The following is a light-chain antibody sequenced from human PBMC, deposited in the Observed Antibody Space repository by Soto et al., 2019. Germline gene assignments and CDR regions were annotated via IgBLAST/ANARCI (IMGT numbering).Light chain of an antibody. Sequence: QSALTQPASVSGSPGPSITISCTGTSSDVGAYNYVSWYQQHPGKAPKLMIFEVSDRPSGVSNRFSGSKSVNTASLTISGLQAEDEADYYSSSYTSSNTRVFGGGTKLTVL. CDR3: SSYTSSNTRV. J-gene: IGLJ2*01. V-gene: IGLV2-14*01. CDR2: EVS. CDR1: SSDVGAYNY.